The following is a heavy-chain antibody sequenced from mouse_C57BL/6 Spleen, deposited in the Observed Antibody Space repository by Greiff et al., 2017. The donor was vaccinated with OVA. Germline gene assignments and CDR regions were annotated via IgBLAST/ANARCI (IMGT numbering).Heavy chain of an antibody. D-gene: IGHD4-1*01. CDR1: GFTFSDSW. V-gene: IGHV6-6*01. CDR2: IRNKANNHAT. J-gene: IGHJ1*03. CDR3: TTGKDFDV. Sequence: DVKLVESGGGLVQPGGSMTLSCAASGFTFSDSWMDWVRQSPEKGLEWVAEIRNKANNHATYYGVSVRGSFTISRDYFKISVYLQMNSSRAEDTGINSCTTGKDFDVWGTGTTLTVSS.